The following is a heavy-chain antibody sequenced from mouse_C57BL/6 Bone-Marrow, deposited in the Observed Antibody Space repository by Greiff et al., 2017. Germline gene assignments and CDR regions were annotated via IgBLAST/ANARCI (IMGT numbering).Heavy chain of an antibody. J-gene: IGHJ2*01. CDR3: ARYGPFITTVVATGDY. CDR1: GYTFTSYG. V-gene: IGHV1-81*01. CDR2: IYPRSGNT. Sequence: QVQLKQSGAELARPGASVKLSCKASGYTFTSYGISWVKQRTGQGLEWIGEIYPRSGNTYYNEKFKGKATLTADKSSSTAYMELRSLTSEDSAVYFCARYGPFITTVVATGDYWGQGTTLTVSS. D-gene: IGHD1-1*01.